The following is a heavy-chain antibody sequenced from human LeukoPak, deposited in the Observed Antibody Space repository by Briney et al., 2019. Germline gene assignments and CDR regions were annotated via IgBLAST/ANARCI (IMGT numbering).Heavy chain of an antibody. CDR1: GFTFNSYE. D-gene: IGHD3/OR15-3a*01. CDR3: AKDADFLTGYYTDY. V-gene: IGHV3-48*03. Sequence: GGSLRLSCAASGFTFNSYEMNWVRQAPGKGLEWVSYISSSGSTIYYADSVKGRFTISRDNAKNSLYLQMNSLRAEDTAVYYCAKDADFLTGYYTDYWGQGTLVTVSS. CDR2: ISSSGSTI. J-gene: IGHJ4*02.